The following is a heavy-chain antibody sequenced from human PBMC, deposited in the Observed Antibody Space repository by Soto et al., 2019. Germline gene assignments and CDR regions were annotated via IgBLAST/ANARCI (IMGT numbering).Heavy chain of an antibody. Sequence: AAVKVSCKASGYTFSSFGISWVRQAPGQGLEWMGWISAYDGNTNYAQRLQGRVTLTTDTSTNTVYMELRSLTSDDTAVYFCARDDPRLSTINIDYWGQGTQVTVSS. CDR3: ARDDPRLSTINIDY. D-gene: IGHD4-4*01. J-gene: IGHJ4*02. V-gene: IGHV1-18*01. CDR1: GYTFSSFG. CDR2: ISAYDGNT.